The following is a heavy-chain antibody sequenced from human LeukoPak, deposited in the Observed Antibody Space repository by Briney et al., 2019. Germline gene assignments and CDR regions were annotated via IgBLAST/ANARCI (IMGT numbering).Heavy chain of an antibody. CDR2: FYSGGST. D-gene: IGHD6-13*01. CDR3: ASSSWSSEYFHY. J-gene: IGHJ1*01. V-gene: IGHV3-66*01. Sequence: GGSLRLSCAASGFTVSDNYMSWARQAPGKGLEWVSVFYSGGSTRYADSVKGRFTISRDNSKNTLYLQLNSLRAEDTAVYFCASSSWSSEYFHYWGQGTLVTVSS. CDR1: GFTVSDNY.